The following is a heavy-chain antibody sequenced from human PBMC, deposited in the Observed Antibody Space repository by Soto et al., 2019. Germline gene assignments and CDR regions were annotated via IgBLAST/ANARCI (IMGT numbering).Heavy chain of an antibody. Sequence: GSLRLSCAASGFTFSNAWMSWVRQAPGKGLEWVGRIKSKTDGGTTDYAAPVKGRFTISRDDSKNTLYLQMNSLKTEDTAVYYCTSYYYDSSVGRAFDTWGQGTMVTVSS. CDR1: GFTFSNAW. J-gene: IGHJ3*02. V-gene: IGHV3-15*01. CDR2: IKSKTDGGTT. CDR3: TSYYYDSSVGRAFDT. D-gene: IGHD3-22*01.